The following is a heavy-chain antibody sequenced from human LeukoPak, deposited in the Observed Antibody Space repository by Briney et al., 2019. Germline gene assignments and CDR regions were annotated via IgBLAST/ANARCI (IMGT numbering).Heavy chain of an antibody. V-gene: IGHV3-43*01. CDR2: ITWDGGIT. D-gene: IGHD3-10*01. J-gene: IGHJ4*02. Sequence: GGSLRLSCAASGFTFDDYTMHWVRQTPEKGLEWVSLITWDGGITDYADSVKGRFTISRDNRKKSLFLQMNSLTTEDTALYYCVKDNYGELFSYWGRGTLVTVSS. CDR1: GFTFDDYT. CDR3: VKDNYGELFSY.